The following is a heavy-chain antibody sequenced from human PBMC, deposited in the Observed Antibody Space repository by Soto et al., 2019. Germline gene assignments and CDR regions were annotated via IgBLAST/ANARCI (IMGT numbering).Heavy chain of an antibody. CDR1: GYSISSGYY. CDR3: ASRIVGATNSRAFDI. V-gene: IGHV4-38-2*01. CDR2: IYHSGST. J-gene: IGHJ3*02. Sequence: HSGTLSLTWAVSGYSISSGYYWGCIRRPPGKGLEWIGSIYHSGSTYYNPSLKSRVTISVDTSKNQFSLKLSSVTAADTAVYYCASRIVGATNSRAFDIWGQGKMVTVSS. D-gene: IGHD1-26*01.